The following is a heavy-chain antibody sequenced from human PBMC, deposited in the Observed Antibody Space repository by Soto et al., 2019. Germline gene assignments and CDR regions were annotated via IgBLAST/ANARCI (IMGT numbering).Heavy chain of an antibody. CDR2: IKSKTDGGTT. CDR3: TTDDSGSYPGPHY. V-gene: IGHV3-15*01. J-gene: IGHJ4*02. CDR1: GFTCINAW. Sequence: GPRRFSCAASGFTCINAWMSWVRQAPGKGLEWVGRIKSKTDGGTTDYAAPVKGRFTISRDDSKNTLYLQMNSLKTEDTAVYYCTTDDSGSYPGPHYWGQGTLVTVSS. D-gene: IGHD1-26*01.